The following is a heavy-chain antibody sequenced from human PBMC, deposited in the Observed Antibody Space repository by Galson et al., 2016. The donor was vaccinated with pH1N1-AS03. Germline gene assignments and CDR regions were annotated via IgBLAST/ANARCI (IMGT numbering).Heavy chain of an antibody. D-gene: IGHD6-19*01. J-gene: IGHJ4*02. Sequence: SLRLSCAASGFTFTNYCMNWVRQAPGKGLEWVSFISTSSSSIYYADSVKGRFTISRDNAQNLLYLQMNSLRDEDTAVYYCARDGPPQGISVAGSFDFWGQGTLVTVSS. V-gene: IGHV3-21*01. CDR3: ARDGPPQGISVAGSFDF. CDR2: ISTSSSSI. CDR1: GFTFTNYC.